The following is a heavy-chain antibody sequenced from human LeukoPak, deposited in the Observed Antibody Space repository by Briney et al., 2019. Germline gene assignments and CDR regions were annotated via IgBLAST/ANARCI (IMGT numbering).Heavy chain of an antibody. CDR2: IHPNSGGT. CDR1: GYTFTGYH. J-gene: IGHJ5*02. D-gene: IGHD1-1*01. V-gene: IGHV1-2*02. CDR3: ARDQGVATSVGWFDP. Sequence: ASVKVSCKPSGYTFTGYHLHWVRQAPGQGLEWMAWIHPNSGGTNYAQKFQGRVTLTRDTSISTAYMELSRLRSDDTAVYYCARDQGVATSVGWFDPWGQGTLVTVSS.